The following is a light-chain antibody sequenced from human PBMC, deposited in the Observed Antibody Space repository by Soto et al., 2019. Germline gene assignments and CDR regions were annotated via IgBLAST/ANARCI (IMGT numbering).Light chain of an antibody. CDR2: DAI. V-gene: IGKV1-6*01. Sequence: AIQLTQSPSSLSADVGDRVTITCRESQGRNNDVAWFQQRPGRAPKRLIYDAINLQSGVPSWVSGSGSGAYFRLTISSLPPEDSATDYCFQDFNAPRTFGPGTRV. J-gene: IGKJ1*01. CDR1: QGRNND. CDR3: FQDFNAPRT.